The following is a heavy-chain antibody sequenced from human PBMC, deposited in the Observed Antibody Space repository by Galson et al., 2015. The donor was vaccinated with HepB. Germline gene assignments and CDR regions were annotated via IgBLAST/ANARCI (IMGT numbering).Heavy chain of an antibody. D-gene: IGHD1-26*01. J-gene: IGHJ6*02. Sequence: SVKVSCKASGYTFTSYYMHWVRQAPGQGLEWMGIINPSGGSTSYAQKFQGRVTMTRDTSTSTVYMELSSLRSEDTAVYYCARDSSYSGSYYHHLSMDVWGQGTTVTVSS. CDR3: ARDSSYSGSYYHHLSMDV. CDR2: INPSGGST. CDR1: GYTFTSYY. V-gene: IGHV1-46*03.